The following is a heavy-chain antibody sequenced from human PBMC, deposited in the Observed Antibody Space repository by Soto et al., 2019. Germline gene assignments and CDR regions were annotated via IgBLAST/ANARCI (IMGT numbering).Heavy chain of an antibody. CDR1: GDSVSSDRYF. D-gene: IGHD1-26*01. J-gene: IGHJ5*02. Sequence: LSLTCSVSGDSVSSDRYFWTWIRQPPGKGLEWIAYISYTGDTNYNPSLKSRVTISVDTSRNQFSLTLTSVTAADTAVYFCARIVVGATVDLWGQGSLVTVSS. V-gene: IGHV4-61*01. CDR3: ARIVVGATVDL. CDR2: ISYTGDT.